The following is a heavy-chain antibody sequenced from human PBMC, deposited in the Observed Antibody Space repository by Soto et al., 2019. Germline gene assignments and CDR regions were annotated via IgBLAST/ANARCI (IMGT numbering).Heavy chain of an antibody. CDR2: INHSGTT. Sequence: SETLSLTCAVYGGSFSGYYWSWIRQPPGKGLEWIGEINHSGTTYYNPSLKSRVTISEDTSKNQFSLRLSSVTAADTAVFYCARLIHCKTTSCYFDYWGPGTLVTVSS. CDR1: GGSFSGYY. V-gene: IGHV4-34*01. D-gene: IGHD2-2*01. CDR3: ARLIHCKTTSCYFDY. J-gene: IGHJ4*02.